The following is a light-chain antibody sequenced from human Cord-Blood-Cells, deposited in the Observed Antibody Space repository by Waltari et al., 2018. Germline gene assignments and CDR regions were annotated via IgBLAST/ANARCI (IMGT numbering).Light chain of an antibody. CDR1: SSDVGGNTY. Sequence: QSAMTQPASASGSPGQSITISCTGTSSDVGGNTYVSWYQQHPGKAPKLIIYEFSKRPVGGSKRCSGSKSGKTASLTISGLQSEDEADYGCSSYTSSSFWVFGGGTKLTGL. V-gene: IGLV2-14*01. CDR3: SSYTSSSFWV. CDR2: EFS. J-gene: IGLJ3*02.